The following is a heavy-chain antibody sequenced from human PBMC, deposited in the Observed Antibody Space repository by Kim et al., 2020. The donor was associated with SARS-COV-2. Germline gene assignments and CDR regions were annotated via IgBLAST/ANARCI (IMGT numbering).Heavy chain of an antibody. CDR2: IYYSGST. CDR3: ARVSYGSGSYMPYYGMDV. D-gene: IGHD3-10*01. CDR1: GGSISSYY. V-gene: IGHV4-59*13. J-gene: IGHJ6*02. Sequence: SETLSLTCTVSGGSISSYYWSWIRQPPGKGLEWIGYIYYSGSTNYNPSPKSRVTISVDTSKNQFSLKLSSVTAADTAVYYCARVSYGSGSYMPYYGMDVWGQGTTVTVSS.